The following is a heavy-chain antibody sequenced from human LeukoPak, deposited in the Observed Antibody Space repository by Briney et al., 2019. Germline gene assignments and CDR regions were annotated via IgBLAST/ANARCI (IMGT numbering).Heavy chain of an antibody. J-gene: IGHJ4*02. D-gene: IGHD6-13*01. CDR2: INPSGGST. CDR1: GYTFTSYY. V-gene: IGHV1-46*01. Sequence: GASVKVSCKASGYTFTSYYMHWVRQAPGQGLEWMGIINPSGGSTSYAQKFQGRVTMTRDMSTSTVYMELSSLRSEDTAIYYCEREGRGVPGAIAAVKGFDYWGQGTLVTVSS. CDR3: EREGRGVPGAIAAVKGFDY.